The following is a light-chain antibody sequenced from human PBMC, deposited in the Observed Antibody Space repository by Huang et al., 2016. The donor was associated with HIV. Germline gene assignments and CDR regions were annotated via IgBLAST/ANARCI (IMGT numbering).Light chain of an antibody. J-gene: IGKJ2*01. CDR3: QGSLSIPHT. CDR1: ENIRRY. CDR2: SAS. V-gene: IGKV1-39*01. Sequence: DIQMTQSPSSLSASVGDRVTITCRASENIRRYLNWYQQNTGKPPKLLIHSASTLQSGVPSRFSGSGSGTDFTLTITSLQPEDFATYYCQGSLSIPHTFGQGTNLEIK.